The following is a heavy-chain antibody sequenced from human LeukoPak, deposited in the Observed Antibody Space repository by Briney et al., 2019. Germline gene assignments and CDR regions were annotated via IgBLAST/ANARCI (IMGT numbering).Heavy chain of an antibody. CDR3: AKDLGDSSGWYHFDY. CDR1: GFTFSNYG. V-gene: IGHV3-30*18. CDR2: ISYDGSNK. J-gene: IGHJ4*02. Sequence: GGSLRLSCAAPGFTFSNYGMHWVRQAPGKGLEWVAVISYDGSNKYYADSVKGRFTISRDNSKNTLYLQMNSLRAEDTAVYYCAKDLGDSSGWYHFDYWGQGTLVIVSS. D-gene: IGHD6-19*01.